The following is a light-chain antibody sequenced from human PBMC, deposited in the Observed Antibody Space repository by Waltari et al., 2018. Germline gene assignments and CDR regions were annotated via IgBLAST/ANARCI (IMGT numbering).Light chain of an antibody. CDR3: QQRSKWPPLT. Sequence: IVLTQSPATLSLSPGERATLSCRASPSVSSYLAWYQQKPGQAPRLLIYDASNRATGIPAMFSGSVSGTDFTLTSSSLEPEDFAVYDCQQRSKWPPLTFGGGTKVEIK. CDR2: DAS. J-gene: IGKJ4*01. V-gene: IGKV3-11*01. CDR1: PSVSSY.